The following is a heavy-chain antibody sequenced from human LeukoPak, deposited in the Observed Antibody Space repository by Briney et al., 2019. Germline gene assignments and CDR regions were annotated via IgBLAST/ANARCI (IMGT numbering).Heavy chain of an antibody. CDR3: AIQNYDILTGDAFDI. D-gene: IGHD3-9*01. CDR2: ISAYNGNT. V-gene: IGHV1-18*01. Sequence: ASVKVSCKASGYTFTSYGISWVRQAPGQGLEWMGWISAYNGNTNYAQKLQGRVTMTTDTSTSTAYMELRSLRSDDTAVYYCAIQNYDILTGDAFDIWGQGTVVTVPS. J-gene: IGHJ3*02. CDR1: GYTFTSYG.